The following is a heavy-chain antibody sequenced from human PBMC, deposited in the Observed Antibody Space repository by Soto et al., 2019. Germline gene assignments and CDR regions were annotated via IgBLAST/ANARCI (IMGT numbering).Heavy chain of an antibody. V-gene: IGHV3-11*05. D-gene: IGHD1-26*01. Sequence: GGSLRLSCAASGFTFSDYYMSWIRQAPGRGLEWVSYFSSSSSYTNYADFVKGRFTISRDNAKNSLYLQMNSLRAEDTAVYYCAREFGGSYYQIYYYYGMDVWGQGTTVTVSS. CDR1: GFTFSDYY. J-gene: IGHJ6*02. CDR2: FSSSSSYT. CDR3: AREFGGSYYQIYYYYGMDV.